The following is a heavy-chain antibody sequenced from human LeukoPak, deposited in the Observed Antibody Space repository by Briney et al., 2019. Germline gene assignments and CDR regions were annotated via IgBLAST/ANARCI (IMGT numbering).Heavy chain of an antibody. CDR1: GGTFSSYA. V-gene: IGHV1-69*05. D-gene: IGHD1-26*01. CDR2: IIPIFGTA. CDR3: ARRQGGYYQFDY. J-gene: IGHJ4*02. Sequence: SVKVSCKASGGTFSSYAISWVRRAPGQGLEWMGGIIPIFGTANYAQKFQGRVTITTDESTSTAYMELSSLRSEDTAVYYCARRQGGYYQFDYWGQGTLVTVSS.